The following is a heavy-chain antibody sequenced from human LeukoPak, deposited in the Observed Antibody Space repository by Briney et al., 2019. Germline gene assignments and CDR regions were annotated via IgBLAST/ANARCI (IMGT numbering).Heavy chain of an antibody. CDR3: ARDGSGRDAYNWFDP. Sequence: ASVKVSCKASGYTFTSYYMHWVRQAPGQGLEWMGIINPSGGSTSYAQKFQGRVTMTRDTSTSTVYMGLSSPRSEDTAVYYCARDGSGRDAYNWFDPWGQGTLVTVSS. D-gene: IGHD6-19*01. CDR2: INPSGGST. CDR1: GYTFTSYY. J-gene: IGHJ5*02. V-gene: IGHV1-46*01.